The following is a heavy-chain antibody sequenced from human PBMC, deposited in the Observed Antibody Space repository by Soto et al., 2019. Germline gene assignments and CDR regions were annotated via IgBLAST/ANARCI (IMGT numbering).Heavy chain of an antibody. Sequence: ETLSLTCAVYGGSFSGYYWSWIRQPPGKGLEWIGEINHSGSTNYNPSLKSRVTISVDTSKNQFSLKLSSVTAADTAVYYCARGITIFGVVNDQTYYFDYWGQGTLVTVSS. V-gene: IGHV4-34*01. CDR2: INHSGST. J-gene: IGHJ4*02. CDR1: GGSFSGYY. CDR3: ARGITIFGVVNDQTYYFDY. D-gene: IGHD3-3*01.